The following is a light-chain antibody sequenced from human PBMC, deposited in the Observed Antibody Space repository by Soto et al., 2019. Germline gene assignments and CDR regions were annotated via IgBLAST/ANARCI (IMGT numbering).Light chain of an antibody. Sequence: EIVLTQSPGTLSLSPGERATLSCRASQSVSGSYLAWYQQKPGQAPRLLIYGASSRATGIPDRFSGSGSGTDFTLTISRLEPEDFAVYYCQQYASSPWTF. CDR3: QQYASSPWT. V-gene: IGKV3-20*01. CDR2: GAS. J-gene: IGKJ1*01. CDR1: QSVSGSY.